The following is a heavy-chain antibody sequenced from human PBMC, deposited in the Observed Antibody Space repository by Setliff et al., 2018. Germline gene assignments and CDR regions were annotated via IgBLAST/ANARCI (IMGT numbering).Heavy chain of an antibody. CDR3: ARDGGEY. CDR1: GFTFSSYG. D-gene: IGHD3-16*01. J-gene: IGHJ4*02. CDR2: IKQDGSEK. V-gene: IGHV3-7*01. Sequence: GGSLRLSCAASGFTFSSYGMHWVRQAPGKGLEWVANIKQDGSEKYYVDSVKGRFTISRGNAKNSLYLQMNSLRAEDTAVYYCARDGGEYWGQGTLVTVSS.